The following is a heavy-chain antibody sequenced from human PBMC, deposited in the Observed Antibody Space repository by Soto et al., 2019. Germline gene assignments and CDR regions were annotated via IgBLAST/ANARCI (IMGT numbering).Heavy chain of an antibody. CDR2: IDHSGYT. CDR1: GGSFSGYY. D-gene: IGHD3-3*01. CDR3: ARVRDWFDP. V-gene: IGHV4-34*01. Sequence: SETVSLTCAVYGGSFSGYYWNWIRQPPGKGLEWIGEIDHSGYTNYNPSLESRVTISVDTSKNQFSLRLTSVTAADTAVYYCARVRDWFDPWGQGTLVTVSS. J-gene: IGHJ5*02.